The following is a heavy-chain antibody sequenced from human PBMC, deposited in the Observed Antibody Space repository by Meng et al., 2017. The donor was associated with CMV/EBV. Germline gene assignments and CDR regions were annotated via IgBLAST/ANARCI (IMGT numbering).Heavy chain of an antibody. V-gene: IGHV3-66*02. D-gene: IGHD3-22*01. CDR3: ARGIPTVRYYYDSSGYDY. CDR1: GFTVSSNY. J-gene: IGHJ4*02. CDR2: IYSGGST. Sequence: GGSLRLSCAASGFTVSSNYMSWVRQAPGKGLEWVSVIYSGGSTYYADSVKGRFTISRDNSKNTLYLQMNSLRAEDTAVYYCARGIPTVRYYYDSSGYDYWGQGTLVTAPQ.